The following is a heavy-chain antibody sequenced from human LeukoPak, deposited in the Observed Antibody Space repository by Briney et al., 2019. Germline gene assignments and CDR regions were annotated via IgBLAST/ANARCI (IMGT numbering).Heavy chain of an antibody. V-gene: IGHV4-59*08. D-gene: IGHD4-17*01. CDR2: INDRGTT. CDR3: ARYRDGDRDISLDI. J-gene: IGHJ4*02. Sequence: SETLSLTCTVSGDSISSDYWSWIRQPPGKGLEWIGFINDRGTTSYNPSLKSRVTISRDMSKNQFALKLSSVSAADTAVYYCARYRDGDRDISLDIWGQGTLVTVPS. CDR1: GDSISSDY.